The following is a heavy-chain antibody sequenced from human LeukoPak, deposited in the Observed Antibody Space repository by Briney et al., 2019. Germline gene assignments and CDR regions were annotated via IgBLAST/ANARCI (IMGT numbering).Heavy chain of an antibody. CDR2: IDSSGGYM. Sequence: GGSLRLSCEASGFTFNTYSMNWARQAPGKGLEWVSSIDSSGGYMFYADSVKGRFTISRDNSKNTVYLQMNSLRAEDTAVYFCAKEYGYDYNYFYSMDVWGKGTTVTISS. J-gene: IGHJ6*03. CDR3: AKEYGYDYNYFYSMDV. V-gene: IGHV3-21*01. D-gene: IGHD1-1*01. CDR1: GFTFNTYS.